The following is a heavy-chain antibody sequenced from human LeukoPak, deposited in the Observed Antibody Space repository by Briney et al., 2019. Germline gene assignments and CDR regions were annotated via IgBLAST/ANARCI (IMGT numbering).Heavy chain of an antibody. V-gene: IGHV4-59*08. D-gene: IGHD1-26*01. CDR1: GSSISNYY. J-gene: IGHJ4*02. Sequence: SETLSLTCTVSGSSISNYYWSWIRQPPGKGLEWIGYISYSGSTKYNPSLKSRVTISVDTSKNQFSLQVTSVTATDAAVYYCVRLTPSGYYFDYWGQGSLVTVSS. CDR2: ISYSGST. CDR3: VRLTPSGYYFDY.